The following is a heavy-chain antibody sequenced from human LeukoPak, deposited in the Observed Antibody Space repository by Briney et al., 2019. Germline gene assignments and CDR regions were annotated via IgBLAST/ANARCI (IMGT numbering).Heavy chain of an antibody. CDR1: GYTFTSYG. D-gene: IGHD3-3*01. CDR3: ASVRIFGVGRESAY. V-gene: IGHV1-18*01. J-gene: IGHJ4*02. Sequence: GASVKVSCKASGYTFTSYGISWVRQAPGQGLEWMGWISAYNGNTNYAQKLQCRVTMTTDTSTSTAYMELRSLRSDDTAVYYCASVRIFGVGRESAYWGQGTLVTVSS. CDR2: ISAYNGNT.